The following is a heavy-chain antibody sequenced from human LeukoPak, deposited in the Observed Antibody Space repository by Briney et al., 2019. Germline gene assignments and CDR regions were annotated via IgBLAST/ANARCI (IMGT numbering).Heavy chain of an antibody. Sequence: ASVKVSSKASGYSFTSHGISWVRQAPGQGLEWMGWISAYNGDTNYAQKFQGRVTMTTDTSTITAYMEMRSLRSDDTAVYFCARGRPESPFDPWGQGTLVTVSS. V-gene: IGHV1-18*01. CDR2: ISAYNGDT. D-gene: IGHD1-1*01. J-gene: IGHJ5*02. CDR3: ARGRPESPFDP. CDR1: GYSFTSHG.